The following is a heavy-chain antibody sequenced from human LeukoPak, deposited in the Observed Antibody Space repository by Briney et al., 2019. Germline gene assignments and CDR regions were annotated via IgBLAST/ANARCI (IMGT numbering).Heavy chain of an antibody. CDR2: IRYDGSNT. Sequence: PGGSLRLSCAASGFSFSTSGMHWVRQAPGKGLEWVAFIRYDGSNTYYADSVKGRFTISRDNSKKTVFLQMNSLRGEDAALYYCASDGRRSGSYSNHFDYWGQGILVTVSS. V-gene: IGHV3-30*02. CDR1: GFSFSTSG. D-gene: IGHD3-10*01. J-gene: IGHJ4*02. CDR3: ASDGRRSGSYSNHFDY.